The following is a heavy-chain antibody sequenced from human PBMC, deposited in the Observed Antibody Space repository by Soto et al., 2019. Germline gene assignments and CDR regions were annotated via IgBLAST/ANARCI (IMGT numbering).Heavy chain of an antibody. CDR3: ARAPYYDILTGYYNYFDD. J-gene: IGHJ4*02. CDR2: IIPIFGTA. V-gene: IGHV1-69*13. D-gene: IGHD3-9*01. Sequence: SVKVSCKASGGTFSSYAISWVRQAPGQGLEWMGGIIPIFGTANYAQKFQGRVTITADESTSTAYMELSSLRSEDTAVYYCARAPYYDILTGYYNYFDDWGQGTLVTVSS. CDR1: GGTFSSYA.